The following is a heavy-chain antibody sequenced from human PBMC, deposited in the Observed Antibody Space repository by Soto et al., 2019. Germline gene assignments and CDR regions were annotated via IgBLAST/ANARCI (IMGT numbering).Heavy chain of an antibody. D-gene: IGHD3-10*01. V-gene: IGHV1-2*02. CDR1: GYTFTGYY. CDR2: INPNSGGT. CDR3: AFGSGAYYYYGMDA. J-gene: IGHJ6*02. Sequence: GASVKVSCKASGYTFTGYYMHWVRQAPGQGLEWMGWINPNSGGTNYAQMFQGRVTMTRDTSISTAYMELSRLRSDDTAVYYCAFGSGAYYYYGMDAWGQGTTVTVSS.